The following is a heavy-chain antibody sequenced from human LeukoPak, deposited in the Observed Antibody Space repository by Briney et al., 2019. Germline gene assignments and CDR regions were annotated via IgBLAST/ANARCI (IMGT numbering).Heavy chain of an antibody. Sequence: GGSLRLSCAASGFTFSSYTMSWVRQAPGKGLEWVSAISGSGGSTYYADSVKGRFTIPRDNSKNTLYLQMNSLRADDTAVYYCAKDLGRGYSYGYVDYWGQGTLVTVPS. D-gene: IGHD5-18*01. V-gene: IGHV3-23*01. CDR3: AKDLGRGYSYGYVDY. CDR2: ISGSGGST. J-gene: IGHJ4*02. CDR1: GFTFSSYT.